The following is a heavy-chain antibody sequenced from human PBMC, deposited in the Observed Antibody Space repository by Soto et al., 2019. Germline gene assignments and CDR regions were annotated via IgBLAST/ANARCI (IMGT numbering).Heavy chain of an antibody. D-gene: IGHD2-2*01. Sequence: GGSLRLSCAASGFTFSDYYMTWIRQAPGSGLEWVSYISSSSGTISYANSVKGRFTISRANAHNSLYLQMSSLRAEDTAVYYCARGTYASKTDFDYWGQGTLVTVSS. CDR3: ARGTYASKTDFDY. CDR2: ISSSSGTI. J-gene: IGHJ4*02. V-gene: IGHV3-11*01. CDR1: GFTFSDYY.